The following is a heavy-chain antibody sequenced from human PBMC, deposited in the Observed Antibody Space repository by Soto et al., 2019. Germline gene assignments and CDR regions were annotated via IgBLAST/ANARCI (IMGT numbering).Heavy chain of an antibody. D-gene: IGHD2-15*01. CDR1: GGSISSGGYS. J-gene: IGHJ4*02. CDR3: ARGQVVAAQH. Sequence: QLQLQESGSGLVKPSQTLSLTCAVSGGSISSGGYSWSWIRQPPGKGLEWIGYIYHSGSTYYNPSIQRRVTTSVDRSKNQYSLKLSSVTAADTAGYYCARGQVVAAQHWGQGTLVTVSS. V-gene: IGHV4-30-2*01. CDR2: IYHSGST.